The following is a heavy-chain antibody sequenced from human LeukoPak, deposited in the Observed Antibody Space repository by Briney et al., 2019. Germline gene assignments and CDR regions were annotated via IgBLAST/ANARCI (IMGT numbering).Heavy chain of an antibody. CDR2: IFYSGST. Sequence: SETLSLTCTVSGGSISSGAYYWGWIRQPPGKGLEWIGYIFYSGSTYYYPSLKSRVSISVDTSKNQFSLKLSSVTAADTAVYYCATDDYSNLKGLDPRRRGALVGDCS. CDR1: GGSISSGAYY. V-gene: IGHV4-30-4*01. J-gene: IGHJ5*02. CDR3: ATDDYSNLKGLDP. D-gene: IGHD4-11*01.